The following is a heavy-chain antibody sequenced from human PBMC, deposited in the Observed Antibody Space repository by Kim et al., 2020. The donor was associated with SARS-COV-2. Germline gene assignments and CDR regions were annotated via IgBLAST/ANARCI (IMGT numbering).Heavy chain of an antibody. Sequence: GGSLRLSCAASGFTLGSFGMHWVRQAPGKGLEWVGFISFDGRSEHYLDSVKGRFTISRDNSKNSLYLHINSLRPDDTAVFYCARDICYGTDTPGYWGQGT. J-gene: IGHJ4*02. D-gene: IGHD2-2*01. V-gene: IGHV3-30*03. CDR1: GFTLGSFG. CDR2: ISFDGRSE. CDR3: ARDICYGTDTPGY.